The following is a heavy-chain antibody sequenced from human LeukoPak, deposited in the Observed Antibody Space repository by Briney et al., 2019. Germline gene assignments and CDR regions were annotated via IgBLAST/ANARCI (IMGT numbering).Heavy chain of an antibody. CDR3: ARVGQRGYYYMDV. CDR2: ISISGRNI. D-gene: IGHD1-1*01. V-gene: IGHV3-11*01. J-gene: IGHJ6*03. Sequence: PGRSLTPSRALSGSTLSDYYMSSIRQPPGNWREWLSYISISGRNIYYAVSVKGRFTISRDNAKNSLYLQMNSLGAEDTAVYYCARVGQRGYYYMDVWGKGTTVTVSS. CDR1: GSTLSDYY.